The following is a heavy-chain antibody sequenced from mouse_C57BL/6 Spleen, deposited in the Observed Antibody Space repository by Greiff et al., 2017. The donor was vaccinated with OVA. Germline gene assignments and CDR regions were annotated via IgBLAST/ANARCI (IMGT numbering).Heavy chain of an antibody. CDR1: GFTFSDYG. CDR2: ISSGSSTI. CDR3: ARSRFYDGYHFDY. V-gene: IGHV5-17*01. D-gene: IGHD2-3*01. J-gene: IGHJ2*01. Sequence: EVQRVESGGGLVKPGGSLKLSCAASGFTFSDYGMHWVRQAPEKGLEWVAYISSGSSTIYYADTVKGRFTISRDNAKNTLFLQMTSLRSEDTAMYYCARSRFYDGYHFDYWGQGTTLTVSS.